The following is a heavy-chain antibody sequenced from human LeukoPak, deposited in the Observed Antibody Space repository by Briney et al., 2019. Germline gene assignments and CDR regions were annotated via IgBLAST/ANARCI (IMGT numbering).Heavy chain of an antibody. D-gene: IGHD3-9*01. CDR2: MNPTSGNT. V-gene: IGHV1-8*02. J-gene: IGHJ4*02. CDR1: GYTFTSYG. CDR3: ARMYYDVLTGYSFWAY. Sequence: ASVKVSCKGSGYTFTSYGISWVRQAPGQGLEWMGWMNPTSGNTGYAQKFQGRVTMTRNTSISTAYMELSSLRSEDTAVYYCARMYYDVLTGYSFWAYWGQGTLVTVSS.